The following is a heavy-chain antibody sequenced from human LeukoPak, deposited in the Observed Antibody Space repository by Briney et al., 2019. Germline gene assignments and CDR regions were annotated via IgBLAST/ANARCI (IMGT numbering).Heavy chain of an antibody. CDR1: GYTFTSYY. CDR3: AREGGLLWFGKNWFDP. Sequence: ASVKVSCKASGYTFTSYYMHWVRQAPGQRLEWMGWINAGNGNTKYSQKFQGRVTITRDTSASTAYMGLSSLRSEDTAVYYCAREGGLLWFGKNWFDPWGQGTLVTVSS. J-gene: IGHJ5*02. V-gene: IGHV1-3*01. D-gene: IGHD3-10*01. CDR2: INAGNGNT.